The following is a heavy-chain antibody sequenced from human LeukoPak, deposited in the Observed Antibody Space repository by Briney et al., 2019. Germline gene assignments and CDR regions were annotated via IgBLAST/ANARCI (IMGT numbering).Heavy chain of an antibody. D-gene: IGHD3-3*01. V-gene: IGHV3-48*01. Sequence: GGSLRLSCAASGFTFSSYSMNWVRQAPGKGLECVSYISSSSTIYYADSVKGRFTISRDNAKNSLYLQMNSLRAEDTAVYYCAREPYDFWSGYYPYYFDYWGQGTLVTVSS. CDR3: AREPYDFWSGYYPYYFDY. CDR1: GFTFSSYS. J-gene: IGHJ4*02. CDR2: ISSSSTI.